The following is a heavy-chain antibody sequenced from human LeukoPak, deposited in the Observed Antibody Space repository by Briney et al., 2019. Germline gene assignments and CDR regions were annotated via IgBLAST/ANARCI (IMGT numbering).Heavy chain of an antibody. CDR2: INPNSGGT. CDR1: GYTFTGYY. D-gene: IGHD3-3*01. V-gene: IGHV1-2*02. J-gene: IGHJ4*02. CDR3: ARKSIWSGYYYFDY. Sequence: ASVKVSCKASGYTFTGYYMHWVRPAPGQGLEWMGWINPNSGGTNYAQKFQGRATMTRDTSISTAYMELSRLRSDDTAVYYCARKSIWSGYYYFDYWGQGTLVTVSS.